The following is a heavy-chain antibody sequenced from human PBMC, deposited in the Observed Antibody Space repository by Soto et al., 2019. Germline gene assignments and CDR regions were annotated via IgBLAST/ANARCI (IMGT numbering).Heavy chain of an antibody. CDR2: IYWDDDK. CDR1: GFSLSTSGVG. CDR3: AHWYYYDSSGYYRYYFDY. D-gene: IGHD3-22*01. V-gene: IGHV2-5*02. J-gene: IGHJ4*02. Sequence: QITLKESGPTLVKPTQTLTLTCTFSGFSLSTSGVGVGWIRQPPGKALEWLALIYWDDDKRYSPSLKSRLTITKDTSKNQVVLTMTNRDPVATATYYCAHWYYYDSSGYYRYYFDYWGQGTLVTVSS.